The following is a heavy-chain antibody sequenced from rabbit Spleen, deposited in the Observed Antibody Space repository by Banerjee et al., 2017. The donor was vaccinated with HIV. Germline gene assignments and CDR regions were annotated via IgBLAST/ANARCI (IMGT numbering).Heavy chain of an antibody. CDR3: ARDTGSSFSSYGMDL. CDR1: GFDFSNYG. V-gene: IGHV1S45*01. D-gene: IGHD8-1*01. Sequence: QEQLVESGGGLVQPGGSLKLSCKASGFDFSNYGMSWVRQTPGKGLEWIACINTATGKAVYASWAKGRFTCSKTSSTTVTLQMTSLTVADTATYFCARDTGSSFSSYGMDLWGPGTLVTVS. J-gene: IGHJ6*01. CDR2: INTATGKA.